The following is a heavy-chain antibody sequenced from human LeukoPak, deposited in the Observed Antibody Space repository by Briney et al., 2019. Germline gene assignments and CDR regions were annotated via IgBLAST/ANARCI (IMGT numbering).Heavy chain of an antibody. V-gene: IGHV3-30*03. D-gene: IGHD6-13*01. Sequence: GGSLRLSCAASGFTFSSYGMHWVRQAPGKGLEWVAVISYDGSNKYYADSVKGRFTISRDNSKNTLYLQMNSLRAEDAAVYYCARETYSSFDSWGQGTLVTVSS. CDR2: ISYDGSNK. J-gene: IGHJ4*02. CDR1: GFTFSSYG. CDR3: ARETYSSFDS.